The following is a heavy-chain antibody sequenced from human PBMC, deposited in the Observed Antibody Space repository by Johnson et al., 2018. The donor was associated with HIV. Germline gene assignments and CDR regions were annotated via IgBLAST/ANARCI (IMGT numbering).Heavy chain of an antibody. CDR2: ISGSGGST. V-gene: IGHV3-23*04. CDR1: GFTFDDYG. J-gene: IGHJ3*02. D-gene: IGHD3-10*01. Sequence: VQLVESGGGLVQPGGSLRLSCAAPGFTFDDYGMSWVRQAPGKGLEWVSGISGSGGSTFHADSVKGRFIISRDNSKNTLYLQMNSLRAEDTAVYYCARAVTPFGDWEAFDIWGQGTMVTVSS. CDR3: ARAVTPFGDWEAFDI.